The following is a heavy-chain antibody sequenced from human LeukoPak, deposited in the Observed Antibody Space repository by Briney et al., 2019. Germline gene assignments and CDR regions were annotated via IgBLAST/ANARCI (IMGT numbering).Heavy chain of an antibody. CDR3: ASKTYYYDSSGSYYFDY. CDR1: GLTVSSNY. D-gene: IGHD3-22*01. V-gene: IGHV3-53*01. J-gene: IGHJ4*02. Sequence: GGSQRLSCAASGLTVSSNYMSWVRQAPGKGLEWVSVIYSGGSTYYADPVKGRFTISRDNSKNTLYLQMNSLRAEDTAVYYCASKTYYYDSSGSYYFDYWGQGTLVTVSS. CDR2: IYSGGST.